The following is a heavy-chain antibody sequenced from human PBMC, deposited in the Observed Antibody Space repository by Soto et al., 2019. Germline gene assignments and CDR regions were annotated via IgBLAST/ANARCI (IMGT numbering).Heavy chain of an antibody. CDR2: INPKSAAT. CDR1: GYSVSDYF. V-gene: IGHV1-2*02. Sequence: GASVKVSCKASGYSVSDYFIQWVRQAPGQGLEWVAWINPKSAATNYAKKFQGRVSLTWDTSFSTAYMELTRLRPDDTAVYYCARIKWGLYYYYGMDVWGQGTTVTVSS. CDR3: ARIKWGLYYYYGMDV. D-gene: IGHD1-26*01. J-gene: IGHJ6*02.